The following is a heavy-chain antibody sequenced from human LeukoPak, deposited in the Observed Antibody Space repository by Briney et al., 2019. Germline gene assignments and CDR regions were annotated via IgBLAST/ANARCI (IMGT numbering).Heavy chain of an antibody. V-gene: IGHV4-59*01. J-gene: IGHJ4*02. CDR3: ARSRQIQLWLEFDY. CDR2: IYYSGST. D-gene: IGHD5-18*01. Sequence: PSETLSLTCTVSGGSISSYYWSWIRQPPGKGLEWIGYIYYSGSTNYNPSLKSRVTISVDTPKNQFSLKLSSVTAADTAVYYCARSRQIQLWLEFDYWGQGTLVTVSS. CDR1: GGSISSYY.